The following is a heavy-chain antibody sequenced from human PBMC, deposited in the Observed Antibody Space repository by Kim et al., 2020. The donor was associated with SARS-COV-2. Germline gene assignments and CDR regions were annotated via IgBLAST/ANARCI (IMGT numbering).Heavy chain of an antibody. D-gene: IGHD1-26*01. J-gene: IGHJ5*02. Sequence: TYCAASAKGRFTISRDNSKNTLYVQMNSVRAEETAVYYGAPGQAGANWFDPWGQGTLVTVSS. CDR2: T. CDR3: APGQAGANWFDP. V-gene: IGHV3-23*01.